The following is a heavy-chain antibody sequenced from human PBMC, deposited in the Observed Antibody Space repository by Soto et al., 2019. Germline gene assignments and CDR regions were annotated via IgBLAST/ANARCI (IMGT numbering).Heavy chain of an antibody. CDR1: GPTFIAYY. CDR2: IDPKSGGT. V-gene: IGHV1-2*02. J-gene: IGHJ4*02. D-gene: IGHD2-21*01. Sequence: QLVQSGAEVKKPGASVKVSCKTSGPTFIAYYIHWVRQAPGQGLEWMGWIDPKSGGTTYEQKFLGRVTMTRDTSINTAYMELNTLTSDDTALYYCARIPVDVPEWGQGTLITVSS. CDR3: ARIPVDVPE.